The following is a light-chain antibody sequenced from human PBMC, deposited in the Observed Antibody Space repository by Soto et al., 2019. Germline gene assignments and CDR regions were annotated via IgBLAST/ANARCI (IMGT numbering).Light chain of an antibody. V-gene: IGLV2-14*01. J-gene: IGLJ1*01. CDR1: SSDVGAYNY. CDR2: DVS. Sequence: QSALTQPASVSGSPAQSITISCTGTSSDVGAYNYVSWYQQYPGKAPKLMIFDVSNRPSGISHRFSGSKSGDTASLTISGLRAEDEADYYCTSWTSSNSYVFGTGTKLTVL. CDR3: TSWTSSNSYV.